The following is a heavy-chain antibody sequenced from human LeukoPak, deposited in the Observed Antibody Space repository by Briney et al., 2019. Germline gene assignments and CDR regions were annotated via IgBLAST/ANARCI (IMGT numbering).Heavy chain of an antibody. D-gene: IGHD2-15*01. Sequence: SETLSLTCAVYGGSFSGYYWSWIRQPPGKGLEWIGEISHSGSTNYNPSLKSRVTISVDTSKNQFSLKLSSVTAADTAVYYCARGPSTRYCSGGSCYHANWFDPWGQGTLVTVSS. V-gene: IGHV4-34*01. CDR2: ISHSGST. J-gene: IGHJ5*02. CDR1: GGSFSGYY. CDR3: ARGPSTRYCSGGSCYHANWFDP.